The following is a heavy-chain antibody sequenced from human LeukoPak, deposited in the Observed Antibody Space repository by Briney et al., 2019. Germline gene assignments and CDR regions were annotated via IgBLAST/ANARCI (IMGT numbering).Heavy chain of an antibody. CDR1: GYTLTELS. CDR2: FDPEDGET. V-gene: IGHV1-24*01. J-gene: IGHJ4*02. CDR3: ARRADGAGGVFDY. D-gene: IGHD4-17*01. Sequence: GASVKVSCKVSGYTLTELSMHWVRQAPGKGLEWMGGFDPEDGETIYAQKFQGRVTITADKSTSTAYMELSSLRSEDTAVYYCARRADGAGGVFDYWGQGTLVTVSS.